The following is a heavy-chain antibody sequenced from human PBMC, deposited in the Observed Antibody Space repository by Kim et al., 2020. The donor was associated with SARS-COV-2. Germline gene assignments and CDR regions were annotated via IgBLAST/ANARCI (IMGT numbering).Heavy chain of an antibody. J-gene: IGHJ4*02. D-gene: IGHD3-9*01. CDR3: ARRRYDILTGYHDYFDY. CDR2: IDPSDSYT. CDR1: GYSFTSYW. Sequence: GESLKISCKGSGYSFTSYWISWVRQMPGKGLEWMGRIDPSDSYTNYSPSFQGHVTISADKSISTAYLQWSSLKASDTAMYYCARRRYDILTGYHDYFDYWGQGTLVTVSS. V-gene: IGHV5-10-1*01.